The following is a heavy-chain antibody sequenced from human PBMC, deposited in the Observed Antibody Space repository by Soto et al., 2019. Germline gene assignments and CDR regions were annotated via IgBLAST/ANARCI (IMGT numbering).Heavy chain of an antibody. V-gene: IGHV3-15*07. CDR2: IKRKIDGEAT. D-gene: IGHD2-15*01. Sequence: EVQLVKSGGGLVKPGGSLRLSCAASGFSFSNAWMNWVRQAPGKGLEWVGRIKRKIDGEATDYAAPVKGRFTVLRDDSKSALYLQMNSLKGDDTAVYYCTTGSVEGVWGQGTTVTVS. CDR3: TTGSVEGV. CDR1: GFSFSNAW. J-gene: IGHJ6*02.